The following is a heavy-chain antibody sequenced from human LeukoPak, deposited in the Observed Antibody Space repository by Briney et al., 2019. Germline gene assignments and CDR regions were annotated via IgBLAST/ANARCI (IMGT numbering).Heavy chain of an antibody. Sequence: GGSLRLSCATSGVTFSKYSMQWVRQAPGKGLEWVAFVRFDTSQIYYADSVKGRFTISRDNSKSTLYLQMDSLRAEDAAVYYCAKDTLRSAEGYFWGQGILVTVSS. CDR1: GVTFSKYS. J-gene: IGHJ4*02. D-gene: IGHD3-22*01. CDR3: AKDTLRSAEGYF. V-gene: IGHV3-30*02. CDR2: VRFDTSQI.